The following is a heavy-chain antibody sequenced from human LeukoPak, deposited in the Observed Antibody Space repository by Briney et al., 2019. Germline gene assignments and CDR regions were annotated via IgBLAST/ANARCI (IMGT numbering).Heavy chain of an antibody. V-gene: IGHV3-7*01. CDR3: AREYYYGSGSYPDY. Sequence: GGSLRLSCAASGITFSGYWMSWVRQAPGKGLEWVANIKQDGSEKYYVDSVKGRFTISRDNAKNSLYLQMNSLRAEDTAVYYCAREYYYGSGSYPDYWGQGTLVTVSS. J-gene: IGHJ4*02. CDR2: IKQDGSEK. D-gene: IGHD3-10*01. CDR1: GITFSGYW.